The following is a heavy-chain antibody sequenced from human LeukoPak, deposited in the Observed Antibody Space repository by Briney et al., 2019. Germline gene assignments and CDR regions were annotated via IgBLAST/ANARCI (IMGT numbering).Heavy chain of an antibody. CDR1: GFTFSSYW. CDR3: AREMKGYCSGGSCRLFQH. Sequence: PGGSLRLSCAASGFTFSSYWMSWVRQAPGKGLEWVANIKQDGSEKYYVDSVKGRFTISRDNAKNSLYLQMNSLRAEDTAVYYCAREMKGYCSGGSCRLFQHWGQGTLVTVS. CDR2: IKQDGSEK. V-gene: IGHV3-7*01. D-gene: IGHD2-15*01. J-gene: IGHJ1*01.